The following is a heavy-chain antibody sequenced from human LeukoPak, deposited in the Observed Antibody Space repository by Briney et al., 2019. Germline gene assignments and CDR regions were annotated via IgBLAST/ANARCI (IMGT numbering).Heavy chain of an antibody. J-gene: IGHJ4*02. CDR3: ARPVGYCSSTNCHGNFDY. Sequence: GESLKISCKGSGYSFTSYWIGWVRQMPGKGLEWMGIIYPGDSDTRYSPSFQGQVTISADKSISTAYLQWRSLKASDTAMYYCARPVGYCSSTNCHGNFDYWGQGTLVTVSS. CDR1: GYSFTSYW. V-gene: IGHV5-51*01. D-gene: IGHD2-2*01. CDR2: IYPGDSDT.